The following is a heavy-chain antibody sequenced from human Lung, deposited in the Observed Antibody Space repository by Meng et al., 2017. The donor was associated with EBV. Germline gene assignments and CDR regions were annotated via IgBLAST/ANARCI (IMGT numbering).Heavy chain of an antibody. J-gene: IGHJ4*02. Sequence: HVQRVQSGFELKKPGASVTVACKATGYTFINYAMNWVRQAPGQGLEWLGWINTNTGNPTYAQGFTRRFVFSLDTSFRTAYLQISSLKAEDTAVYYCVRVAPSGYRYFDYWGQGTLVTVSS. V-gene: IGHV7-4-1*02. D-gene: IGHD3-3*01. CDR1: GYTFINYA. CDR2: INTNTGNP. CDR3: VRVAPSGYRYFDY.